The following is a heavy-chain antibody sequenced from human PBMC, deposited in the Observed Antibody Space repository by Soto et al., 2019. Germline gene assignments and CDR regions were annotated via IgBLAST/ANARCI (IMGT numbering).Heavy chain of an antibody. CDR3: ARDNDYYDSSGYYFDY. J-gene: IGHJ4*02. CDR1: GFTFSSYA. CDR2: ISYDGSNK. Sequence: GGSLRLSCAASGFTFSSYAMHWVRQAPGKGLEWVAVISYDGSNKYYADSVKGRFTISRDNSKNTLYLQMNSLRAEDTAVYYCARDNDYYDSSGYYFDYWGQGTLVTVSS. V-gene: IGHV3-30-3*01. D-gene: IGHD3-22*01.